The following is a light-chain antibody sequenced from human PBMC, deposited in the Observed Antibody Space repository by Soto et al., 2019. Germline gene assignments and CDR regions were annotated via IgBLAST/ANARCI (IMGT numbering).Light chain of an antibody. V-gene: IGKV4-1*01. Sequence: DIVMTQSPASLAVSLGERAAIKCKSSQSVLVSSMNENCLGWYQQKPGQPPKLLIYWASTRASGVPDRFSGSWSGTDFTLTITTLQAEDVTLYYCQQCYSPPWTFGQGTKVEIK. J-gene: IGKJ1*01. CDR2: WAS. CDR1: QSVLVSSMNENC. CDR3: QQCYSPPWT.